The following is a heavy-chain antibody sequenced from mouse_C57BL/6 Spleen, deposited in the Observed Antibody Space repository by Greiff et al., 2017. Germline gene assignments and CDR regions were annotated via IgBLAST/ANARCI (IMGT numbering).Heavy chain of an antibody. CDR3: ARNGNFDY. Sequence: VQLKESGGGLVKPGGSLKLSCAASGFTFSDYGMHWVRQAPEKGLEWVAYISSGSSTIYYADTVQGRFTISRDKDKNTLFQQMNSMRSEDTAMYYCARNGNFDYGGKGTTLTVSS. J-gene: IGHJ2*01. CDR1: GFTFSDYG. D-gene: IGHD1-1*01. CDR2: ISSGSSTI. V-gene: IGHV5-17*01.